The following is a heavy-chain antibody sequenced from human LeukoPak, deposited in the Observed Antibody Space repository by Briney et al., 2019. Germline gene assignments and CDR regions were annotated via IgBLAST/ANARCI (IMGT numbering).Heavy chain of an antibody. Sequence: TGGSLRLSCAASEFTFSSYFMNWVRQNPGKGLEWVSSISSGSTYIYYADSVKGRFTISRDNAKNSLYLQMNSLRAEDTAVYYCARGYSYGASGFDYWGQGTLVTVSS. CDR3: ARGYSYGASGFDY. CDR2: ISSGSTYI. J-gene: IGHJ4*02. D-gene: IGHD5-18*01. CDR1: EFTFSSYF. V-gene: IGHV3-21*01.